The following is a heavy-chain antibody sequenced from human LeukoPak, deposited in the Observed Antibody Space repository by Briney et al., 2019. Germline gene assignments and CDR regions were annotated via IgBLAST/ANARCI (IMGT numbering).Heavy chain of an antibody. Sequence: SETLSLTCTVSGGSISNYYWSWVRQPPGKGLEWIGYMYYSGSTNYNPSLKSRVTISVDTSKNQFSLKLSSVTAADTAVYYCASSHPLGSNNDYYTPFDYWGQGTLVTVSS. J-gene: IGHJ4*02. CDR2: MYYSGST. D-gene: IGHD3-3*01. CDR3: ASSHPLGSNNDYYTPFDY. CDR1: GGSISNYY. V-gene: IGHV4-59*01.